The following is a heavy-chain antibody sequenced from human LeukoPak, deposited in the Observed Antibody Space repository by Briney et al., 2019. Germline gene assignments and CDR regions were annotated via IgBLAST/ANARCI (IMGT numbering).Heavy chain of an antibody. CDR2: INPSGSNT. CDR1: GYTFTNYY. J-gene: IGHJ4*02. V-gene: IGHV1-46*01. Sequence: ASVKVSCKASGYTFTNYYMHWVRHAPGQGLEWMGIINPSGSNTSYAQKFQGRVTMTRDTSTSTVYMELSSLGSEDTAVYYCARSGSSTSCPRDYWGQGTLVTVAS. D-gene: IGHD2-2*01. CDR3: ARSGSSTSCPRDY.